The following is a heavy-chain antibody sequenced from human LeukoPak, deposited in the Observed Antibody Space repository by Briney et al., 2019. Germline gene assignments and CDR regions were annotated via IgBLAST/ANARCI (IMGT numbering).Heavy chain of an antibody. J-gene: IGHJ5*02. Sequence: SETLSLTCTVSGGSFSNYYWSWIRQPPGKGLEWIGYIYYSGSTNYNPSLKSRVTISVDTSKNQFSLNLSSVTAADTAVYYCARDPTALVSYGFDPWGQRTLVTVSS. D-gene: IGHD5-18*01. CDR2: IYYSGST. CDR1: GGSFSNYY. CDR3: ARDPTALVSYGFDP. V-gene: IGHV4-59*12.